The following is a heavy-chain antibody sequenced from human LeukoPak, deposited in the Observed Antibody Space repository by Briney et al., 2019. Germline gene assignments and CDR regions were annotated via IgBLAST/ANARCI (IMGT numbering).Heavy chain of an antibody. J-gene: IGHJ4*02. D-gene: IGHD3-3*01. CDR3: ARDDGRITIFGVVIRSLDY. CDR2: IIPIFGTA. CDR1: GGTFSSYA. V-gene: IGHV1-69*13. Sequence: GASVKVSCKASGGTFSSYAISWVRQAPGQGLEWMGGIIPIFGTANYAQKFQGRVTITADESTSTAYMELSSLRSEDTAVYYCARDDGRITIFGVVIRSLDYWGQGTLVTVSS.